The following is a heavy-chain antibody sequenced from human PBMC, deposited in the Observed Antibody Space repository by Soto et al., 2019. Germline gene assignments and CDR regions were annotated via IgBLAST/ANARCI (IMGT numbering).Heavy chain of an antibody. Sequence: PGASLRLSCAASGFTFSSYGMHWVRQAPGKGLEWVAVIWYDGSNKYYADSVKGRFTISRDNSKNTLYLQMNSLRAEDTAVYYCARDLFSSSAYYFDYWGQGTLVTVSS. J-gene: IGHJ4*02. CDR2: IWYDGSNK. CDR1: GFTFSSYG. CDR3: ARDLFSSSAYYFDY. V-gene: IGHV3-33*01. D-gene: IGHD6-6*01.